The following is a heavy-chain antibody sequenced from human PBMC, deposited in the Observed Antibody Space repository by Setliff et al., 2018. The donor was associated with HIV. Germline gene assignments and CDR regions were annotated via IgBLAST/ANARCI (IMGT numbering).Heavy chain of an antibody. CDR2: IYHSGST. Sequence: SETLSLTCAVSGYSISSGFYWGWIRQLPGKGLEWIGSIYHSGSTYYNPSLRSRVTISVDTSKNQFSLKLSSVTAADTTVYYCARDAPTVYANGWFDPWGQGTLVTVSS. CDR1: GYSISSGFY. CDR3: ARDAPTVYANGWFDP. D-gene: IGHD2-8*01. J-gene: IGHJ5*02. V-gene: IGHV4-38-2*02.